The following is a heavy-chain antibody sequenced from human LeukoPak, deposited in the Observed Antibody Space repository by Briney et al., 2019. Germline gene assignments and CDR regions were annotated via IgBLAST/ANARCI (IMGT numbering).Heavy chain of an antibody. V-gene: IGHV1-2*06. CDR3: ARGGTRAGITIFGVVIPRPPDV. J-gene: IGHJ6*04. D-gene: IGHD3-3*01. CDR1: GYTFTGYY. Sequence: ASVKVSCKASGYTFTGYYMHWVRQAPGQGLEWMGRINPNSGGTNYAQKFQGRVTITRNTSMSTAYMELSSLRSEDTAVYYCARGGTRAGITIFGVVIPRPPDVWGKGTTVTVSS. CDR2: INPNSGGT.